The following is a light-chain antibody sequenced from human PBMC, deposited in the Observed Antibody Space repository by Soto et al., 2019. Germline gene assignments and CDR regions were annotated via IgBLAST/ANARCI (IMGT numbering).Light chain of an antibody. Sequence: EIVMTQSPATLSVSPGERATLSCRASQSISSNLAWYQQKPGQAPRLLIYGASTRATGIPATFSGSGSGTEFTLTISSVQSEEFAVYYCQQYNNWPFTFGPGTKVDIK. J-gene: IGKJ3*01. V-gene: IGKV3-15*01. CDR2: GAS. CDR3: QQYNNWPFT. CDR1: QSISSN.